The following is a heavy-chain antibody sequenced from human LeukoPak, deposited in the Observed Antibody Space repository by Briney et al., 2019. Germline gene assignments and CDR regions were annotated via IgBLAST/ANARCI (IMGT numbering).Heavy chain of an antibody. CDR2: IYSGGST. J-gene: IGHJ4*02. V-gene: IGHV3-53*01. CDR1: GFTVSSNY. Sequence: GGSLRLSCAASGFTVSSNYMNWVRQAPGKGLEWVSIIYSGGSTYYADSVKGRFTISRDNSKNTLYLQMESLRAEDTAVYYCARGQYSSGWLDYWGQETLVTVSS. D-gene: IGHD6-19*01. CDR3: ARGQYSSGWLDY.